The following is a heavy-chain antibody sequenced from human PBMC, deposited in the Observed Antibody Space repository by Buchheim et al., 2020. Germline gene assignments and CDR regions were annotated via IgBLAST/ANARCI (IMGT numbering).Heavy chain of an antibody. CDR3: ARSTGFRMDV. D-gene: IGHD1-14*01. CDR1: GFTFKNHW. V-gene: IGHV3-7*01. Sequence: EVQLVESGGGLVQPGGSLRLSCAASGFTFKNHWLNWVRQAPGKGLEWVANIKQDGSEKYYVDSVKGRLTISRDNAKNSLSLQMNSMRAEDTAVYYCARSTGFRMDVWGKGTT. CDR2: IKQDGSEK. J-gene: IGHJ6*03.